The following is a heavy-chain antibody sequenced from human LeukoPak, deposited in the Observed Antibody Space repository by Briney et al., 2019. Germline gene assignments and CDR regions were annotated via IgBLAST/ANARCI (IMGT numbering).Heavy chain of an antibody. V-gene: IGHV5-10-1*01. D-gene: IGHD3-22*01. CDR2: IDPSDSYT. Sequence: GESLKIPCQTSGYTFIHYWISWVRQVPGKGLEWMGRIDPSDSYTNYGPPFQGHITISADRSLNTSYLQWSGLKASDTAMYFCARHGPTYFYDSSGVFDVWGRGTMVIVSS. CDR3: ARHGPTYFYDSSGVFDV. J-gene: IGHJ3*01. CDR1: GYTFIHYW.